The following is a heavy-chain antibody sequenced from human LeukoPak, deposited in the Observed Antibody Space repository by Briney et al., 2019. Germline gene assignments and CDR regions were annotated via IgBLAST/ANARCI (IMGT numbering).Heavy chain of an antibody. CDR2: TYYRSKWYN. CDR1: GDSVSSNSAA. V-gene: IGHV6-1*01. J-gene: IGHJ4*02. CDR3: ASGTFTAGLFDY. Sequence: SQTLSLTCAISGDSVSSNSAAWNWIRQSPSRGLEWLGRTYYRSKWYNDYAVSVKSRITINPDTSRNQFSLQLNSVTPEDTAVYYCASGTFTAGLFDYWGQGTLVTVSS. D-gene: IGHD6-19*01.